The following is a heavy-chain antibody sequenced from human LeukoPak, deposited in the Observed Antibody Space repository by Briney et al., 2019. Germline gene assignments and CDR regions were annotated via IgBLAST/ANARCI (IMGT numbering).Heavy chain of an antibody. J-gene: IGHJ5*02. V-gene: IGHV1-8*01. CDR2: MNPNSGNT. Sequence: ASVKVSCKASRYTFTSYDINWVRQATGQGLEWMGWMNPNSGNTGYARKFQGRVTMTRNTSISTAYMELSSLRSEDTAVYYCARVLAADDGLYNWFDPWGQGTLVTVSS. CDR3: ARVLAADDGLYNWFDP. CDR1: RYTFTSYD. D-gene: IGHD6-13*01.